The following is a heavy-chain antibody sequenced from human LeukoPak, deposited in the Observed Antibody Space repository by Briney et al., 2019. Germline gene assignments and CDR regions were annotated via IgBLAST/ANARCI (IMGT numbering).Heavy chain of an antibody. J-gene: IGHJ5*02. CDR1: GYTFTGYY. V-gene: IGHV1-2*02. CDR3: ARDFRPTYYYDSSGYYRFWFDP. Sequence: ASVKVSCKASGYTFTGYYMHWVRQAPGQGLEWMGWINPNSGGTNYAQKFQGRVTMTRDTSISTAYMELSRLRSDDTAVYYCARDFRPTYYYDSSGYYRFWFDPWGQGTLVTVSS. D-gene: IGHD3-22*01. CDR2: INPNSGGT.